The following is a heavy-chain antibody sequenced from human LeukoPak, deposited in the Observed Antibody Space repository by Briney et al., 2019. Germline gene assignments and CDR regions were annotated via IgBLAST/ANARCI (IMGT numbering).Heavy chain of an antibody. CDR2: ISAYNGNT. V-gene: IGHV1-18*01. D-gene: IGHD5-24*01. J-gene: IGHJ5*02. CDR3: ARDFSAVIWVATISGPNWFDP. CDR1: GYTFTIYG. Sequence: ASVKLSCNSSGYTFTIYGISWVRQAPGQGLELMGWISAYNGNTNCAQQLQGRVTMTTDTSTRTAYMELRSLSSDDTAVYYCARDFSAVIWVATISGPNWFDPWGQGTLVSVSS.